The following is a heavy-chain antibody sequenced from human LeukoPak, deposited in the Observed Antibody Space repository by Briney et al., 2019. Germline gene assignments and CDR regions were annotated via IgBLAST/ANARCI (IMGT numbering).Heavy chain of an antibody. Sequence: SETLSLTCAVYGGSFSGYYWIWIRQPPGKGLEWIGEINHSGSTNYNPSLKSRVTISVDTSKNQFSLKLSSVTAADTAVYYCARVGIYYYDSSADSGYFDYWGQGTLVTVSS. CDR3: ARVGIYYYDSSADSGYFDY. D-gene: IGHD3-22*01. CDR1: GGSFSGYY. CDR2: INHSGST. J-gene: IGHJ4*02. V-gene: IGHV4-34*01.